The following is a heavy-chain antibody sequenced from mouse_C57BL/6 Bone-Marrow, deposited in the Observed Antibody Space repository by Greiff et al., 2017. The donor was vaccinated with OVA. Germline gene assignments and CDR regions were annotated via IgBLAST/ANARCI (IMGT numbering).Heavy chain of an antibody. CDR3: ARNERDYDYDVEYFDY. CDR2: FYPGSGSI. J-gene: IGHJ2*01. V-gene: IGHV1-62-2*01. D-gene: IGHD2-4*01. CDR1: GYTFTEYT. Sequence: QVQLQQSGAELVKPGASVKLSCKASGYTFTEYTIHWVKQRSGQGLEWIGWFYPGSGSIKYNEKFKDKATLTADKSSSTVYMELSRLTSEDSAVYFCARNERDYDYDVEYFDYWGQGTTLTVSS.